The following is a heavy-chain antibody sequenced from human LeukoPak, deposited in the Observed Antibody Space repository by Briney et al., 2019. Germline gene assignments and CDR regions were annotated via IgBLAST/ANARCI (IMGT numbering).Heavy chain of an antibody. J-gene: IGHJ4*02. CDR2: IHYSGST. CDR1: GGSISSYY. Sequence: SETLSLTCTVSGGSISSYYWSWIRQPPGKGLEWIGHIHYSGSTNYNPSLKSRVTISVDTSKNQFSLKLSSVTAADMAVYYCARNSRGGSYFDNWGQGTLVTVSS. CDR3: ARNSRGGSYFDN. D-gene: IGHD1-26*01. V-gene: IGHV4-59*01.